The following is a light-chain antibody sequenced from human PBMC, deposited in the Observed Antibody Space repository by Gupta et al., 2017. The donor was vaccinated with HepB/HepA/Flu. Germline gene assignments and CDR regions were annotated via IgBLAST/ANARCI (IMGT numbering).Light chain of an antibody. Sequence: EIVLTQSPATLSLSPGERATLSCRASQSVSSNYIAWYQQKPGQAPRLLIYVASTRATGIPDRFSGSGSGTHFTLTISRLEPEDFAVYHCQQDGDPVHTFGQGTKVEIK. CDR1: QSVSSNY. J-gene: IGKJ2*01. V-gene: IGKV3-20*01. CDR3: QQDGDPVHT. CDR2: VAS.